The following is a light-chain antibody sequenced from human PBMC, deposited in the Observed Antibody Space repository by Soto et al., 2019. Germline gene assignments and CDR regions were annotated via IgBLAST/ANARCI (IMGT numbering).Light chain of an antibody. J-gene: IGKJ1*01. CDR1: QSVSNNY. Sequence: EIVLTQSPGTLSLSPGERATLSCRASQSVSNNYLAWYQHKPGQAPSLLIYGASNRATGIPDRFSGSGSGTDFTLTISRLEPEDFAVYYCQQYGGSPPWTFGQGTKVEIK. CDR3: QQYGGSPPWT. V-gene: IGKV3-20*01. CDR2: GAS.